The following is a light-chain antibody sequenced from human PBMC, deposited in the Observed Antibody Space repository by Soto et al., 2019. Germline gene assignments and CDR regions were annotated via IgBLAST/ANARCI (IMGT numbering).Light chain of an antibody. CDR3: SYHTRNSTYD. Sequence: QCVLTQLPSGSRSPGGSVAISCTQTSRDVSNSNGRSLYHHPPATAPKLRIYDVNNRPSGVPDRFSGSKSCNTASLTFSALQVEDEADYYSSYHTRNSTYDFGTGTKVPV. CDR1: SRDVSNSNG. J-gene: IGLJ1*01. V-gene: IGLV2-18*01. CDR2: DVN.